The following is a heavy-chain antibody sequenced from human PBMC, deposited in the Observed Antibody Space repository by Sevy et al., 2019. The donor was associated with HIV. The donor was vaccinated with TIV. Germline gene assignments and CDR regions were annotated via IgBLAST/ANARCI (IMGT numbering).Heavy chain of an antibody. CDR3: ARGTTVTNLYYFDY. V-gene: IGHV1-69*13. D-gene: IGHD4-4*01. Sequence: SSVKVSCKASGGTFSSYAISWVRQAPGQGLEWMGGINPIFGTENYAQKFQGRVTITADESTRTAYMELSSLRSEDTAVYYCARGTTVTNLYYFDYWGQGTLVTVSS. CDR2: INPIFGTE. CDR1: GGTFSSYA. J-gene: IGHJ4*02.